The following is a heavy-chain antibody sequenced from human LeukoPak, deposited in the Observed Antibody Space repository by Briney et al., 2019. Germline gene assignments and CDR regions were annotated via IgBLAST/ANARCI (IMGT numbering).Heavy chain of an antibody. D-gene: IGHD4-23*01. Sequence: ASVKVSCKASGYTFTSYGISWVRQAPGQGLEWMGWISTYNGNTNYAQKLQGRVTMTTDTSTSTAYMELRSLRSDDTAVYYCARDRATVDYFDYWGQGTLVTVSS. J-gene: IGHJ4*02. CDR2: ISTYNGNT. CDR1: GYTFTSYG. V-gene: IGHV1-18*01. CDR3: ARDRATVDYFDY.